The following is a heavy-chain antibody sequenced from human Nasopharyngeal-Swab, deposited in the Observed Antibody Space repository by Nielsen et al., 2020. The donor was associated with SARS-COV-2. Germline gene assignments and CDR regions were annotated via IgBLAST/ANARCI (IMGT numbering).Heavy chain of an antibody. CDR3: ARGPVVAYCGGDCYSEVILPGFDY. Sequence: AGTLSLTCAVYGGSFSGYYWGWIRQPPGKGLEWIGEINHSGSTNYNPSLKSRVTVPVDPSKNQFSLKLSSVTAADTALYYCARGPVVAYCGGDCYSEVILPGFDYWGQGTLVTVSS. V-gene: IGHV4-34*01. CDR2: INHSGST. J-gene: IGHJ4*02. CDR1: GGSFSGYY. D-gene: IGHD2-21*02.